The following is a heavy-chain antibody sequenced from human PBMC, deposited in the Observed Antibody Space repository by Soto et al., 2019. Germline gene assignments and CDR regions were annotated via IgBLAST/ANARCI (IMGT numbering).Heavy chain of an antibody. CDR2: TYYRGST. D-gene: IGHD3-16*01. CDR3: ARHGGWAPLD. Sequence: QLQLQESGPGLVKPSETLSLTCTVSGDSISSSHHYWAWVRQPPGKGLEWIVSTYYRGSTFYSPSLRGRGTTSVDTSTNQLSLKLKAVTAADTAVYFCARHGGWAPLDWGQGTLVTVSS. J-gene: IGHJ4*02. CDR1: GDSISSSHHY. V-gene: IGHV4-39*01.